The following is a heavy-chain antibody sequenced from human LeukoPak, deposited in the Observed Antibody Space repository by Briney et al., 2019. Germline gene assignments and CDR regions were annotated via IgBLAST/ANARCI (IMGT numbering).Heavy chain of an antibody. Sequence: GSLRLSCAASGFTFSTYRMSWVRQPPGKGLEWIGSISHGATTYYKPSLKSRLTISIDVSKNHFSLELTSVTATDTAVYYCARGVYGSQDYWGQGTLVTVSS. D-gene: IGHD1-26*01. CDR2: ISHGATT. CDR3: ARGVYGSQDY. CDR1: GFTFSTYR. V-gene: IGHV4-38-2*01. J-gene: IGHJ4*02.